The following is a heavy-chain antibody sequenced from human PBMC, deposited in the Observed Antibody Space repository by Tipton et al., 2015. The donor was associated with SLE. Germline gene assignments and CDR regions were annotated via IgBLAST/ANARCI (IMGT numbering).Heavy chain of an antibody. CDR3: ATLKGWSSESGSFDF. V-gene: IGHV3-30*04. J-gene: IGHJ4*02. CDR2: LSHDGTKQ. CDR1: GFTFSIFP. D-gene: IGHD2-15*01. Sequence: QLVQSGGGVVQPGRSLRLSCAASGFTFSIFPIHWIRQSPGKGLEWVAVLSHDGTKQYYADSVKGRFTVSRDISKNTLYLQMNSLQTDDTAIYYCATLKGWSSESGSFDFWGQGTLVTVSS.